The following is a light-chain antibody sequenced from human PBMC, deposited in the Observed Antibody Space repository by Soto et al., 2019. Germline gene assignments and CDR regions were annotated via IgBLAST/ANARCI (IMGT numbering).Light chain of an antibody. Sequence: QSVLTQPPSVSGAPGQRVTISCTGSSSNIGAGYDVHWYQQLPGTAPKLLIYGNSNRPSGVPDRFSGSKSGTSASLAITGLQAEDEADYYCQSYDSSLSGWMFGGGTKLTVL. CDR2: GNS. J-gene: IGLJ3*02. CDR3: QSYDSSLSGWM. CDR1: SSNIGAGYD. V-gene: IGLV1-40*01.